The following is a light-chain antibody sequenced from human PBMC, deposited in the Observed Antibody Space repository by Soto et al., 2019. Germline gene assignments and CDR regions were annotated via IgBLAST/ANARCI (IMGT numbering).Light chain of an antibody. CDR3: SSYTTTNPLYV. CDR2: EVF. V-gene: IGLV2-14*01. CDR1: NSDVGGYNY. Sequence: SALTQPASVSGSPGQSITIPCTGTNSDVGGYNYVSWYQHHPGKAPKLMIYEVFNRPSGVSSRFSGSKSGSTASLTISGLQAEDEADYSCSSYTTTNPLYVFGTGTKLTVL. J-gene: IGLJ1*01.